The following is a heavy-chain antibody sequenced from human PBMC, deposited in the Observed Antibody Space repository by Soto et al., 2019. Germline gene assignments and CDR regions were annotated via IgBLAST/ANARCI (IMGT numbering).Heavy chain of an antibody. CDR1: GFTFSSYG. Sequence: GGSLRLSCAASGFTFSSYGMHWVRQAPGKGLEWVAVILYDGSNKYYADSVKGRFTISRDNSKNTLYLQMNSLRAEDTAVYYCAKDRNRVGFIDAVVTANYGMDVWGQGTTVTVSS. D-gene: IGHD2-21*02. V-gene: IGHV3-30*18. CDR2: ILYDGSNK. J-gene: IGHJ6*02. CDR3: AKDRNRVGFIDAVVTANYGMDV.